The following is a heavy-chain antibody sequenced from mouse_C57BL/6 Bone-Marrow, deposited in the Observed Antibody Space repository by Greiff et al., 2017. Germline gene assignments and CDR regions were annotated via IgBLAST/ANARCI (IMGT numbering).Heavy chain of an antibody. CDR1: GFTFSSYA. CDR3: ARARRAMDY. Sequence: DVKLQESGGGLVKPGGSLKLSCAASGFTFSSYAMSWVRQTPEKRLEWVATISDGGSYTYYPDNVKGRFTISRDNAKNNLYLQMSHLKSEDTAMYYCARARRAMDYWGQGTSVTVSS. CDR2: ISDGGSYT. V-gene: IGHV5-4*03. J-gene: IGHJ4*01.